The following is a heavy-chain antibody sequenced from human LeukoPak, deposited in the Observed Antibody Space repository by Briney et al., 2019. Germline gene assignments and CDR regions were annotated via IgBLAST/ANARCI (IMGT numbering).Heavy chain of an antibody. CDR3: ANPFLG. CDR1: GFTFRSYR. J-gene: IGHJ4*02. Sequence: GGSLRLSWEALGFTFRSYRMTWFGQAPGKGLEWVSSISSSSSYIYYADSVKGRFTISRDNAKNSLYLQMNSLRAEDTAVYYCANPFLGWGQGTLVTVSS. CDR2: ISSSSSYI. V-gene: IGHV3-21*01. D-gene: IGHD3-3*01.